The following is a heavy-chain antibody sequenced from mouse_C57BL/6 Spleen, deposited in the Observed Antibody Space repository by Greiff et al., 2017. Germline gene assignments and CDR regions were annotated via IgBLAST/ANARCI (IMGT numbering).Heavy chain of an antibody. D-gene: IGHD2-5*01. V-gene: IGHV1-64*01. J-gene: IGHJ3*01. CDR2: IHPNSGST. CDR1: GYTFTSYW. CDR3: ARLDSNYGFAY. Sequence: VQLQQPGAELVKPGASVKLSCKASGYTFTSYWMHWVKQRPRQGLEWIGMIHPNSGSTNYNEKFKSKATLTVDKSSSTAYMQLSSLTSEDSAVYYCARLDSNYGFAYWGQGTLVTVSA.